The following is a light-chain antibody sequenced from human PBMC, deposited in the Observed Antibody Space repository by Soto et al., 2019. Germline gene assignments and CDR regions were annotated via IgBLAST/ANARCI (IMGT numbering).Light chain of an antibody. J-gene: IGKJ1*01. CDR2: GAS. CDR3: QQYSNWPRT. V-gene: IGKV3-15*01. CDR1: QSVSSR. Sequence: EIVMTQSPATLSVSPGESATLSCRASQSVSSRLGWYQQKPGQAPRLLIYGASTRATGIPGRFSGSGSGTEFTLPISSLQSEDFAVYYCQQYSNWPRTFGQGTKVEIK.